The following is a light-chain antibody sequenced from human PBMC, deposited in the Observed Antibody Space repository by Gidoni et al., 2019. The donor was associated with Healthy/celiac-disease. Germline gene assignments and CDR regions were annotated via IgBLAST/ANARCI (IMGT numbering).Light chain of an antibody. J-gene: IGLJ1*01. CDR1: RSDVGGYNY. CDR2: EVS. CDR3: SSYTSSSTPYV. V-gene: IGLV2-14*01. Sequence: QSALTQPASVSGPPGLPISISCTGTRSDVGGYNYVSWHQQHPGKAPKLMIYEVSNRPSGVSNRFSGSKSGNTASLTISGLQAEDEADYYCSSYTSSSTPYVFGTGTKVTVL.